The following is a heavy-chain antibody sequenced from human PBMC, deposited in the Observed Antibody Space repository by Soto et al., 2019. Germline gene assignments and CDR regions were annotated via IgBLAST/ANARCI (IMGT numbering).Heavy chain of an antibody. D-gene: IGHD3-22*01. CDR1: GFTFSSYA. Sequence: GGSLRLSCAASGFTFSSYAMHWVRQAPGKGLEWVAVISYDGSNKYYADSVKGRFTISRDNSKNTLYLQMNSLRAEDTAVYYCARAHGAIVVVSHTPLLDYWGQGTLVTVSS. CDR2: ISYDGSNK. CDR3: ARAHGAIVVVSHTPLLDY. V-gene: IGHV3-30-3*01. J-gene: IGHJ4*02.